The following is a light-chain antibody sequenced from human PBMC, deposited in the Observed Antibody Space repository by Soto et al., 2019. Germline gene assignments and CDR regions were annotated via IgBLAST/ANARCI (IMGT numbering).Light chain of an antibody. CDR3: LSYAGSYNFV. CDR2: DVN. J-gene: IGLJ1*01. CDR1: SSDVGGYNY. Sequence: QSALTQPHSASGSPGQSVTISCTGTSSDVGGYNYVSWYQQHPGQAPKFMIYDVNKRPSGVSHRFSGSKSGNTASLTISGLQADDEADYYCLSYAGSYNFVFGSGTKVTVL. V-gene: IGLV2-8*01.